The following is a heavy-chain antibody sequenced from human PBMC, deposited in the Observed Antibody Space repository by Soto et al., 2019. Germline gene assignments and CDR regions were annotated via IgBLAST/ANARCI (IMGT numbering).Heavy chain of an antibody. CDR3: ARRPGITHLYDYGMDV. Sequence: QVLLVQSGAEVTKPGSSVKVSCKTSGYSFSSYVISWVRQAPGQGLEWMGGITPLFGTAIYAQKFQDRVTFTADESTGTAYMELSSLRSEDTAVYYCARRPGITHLYDYGMDVWGQGTTVTVSS. J-gene: IGHJ6*02. D-gene: IGHD1-7*01. CDR2: ITPLFGTA. CDR1: GYSFSSYV. V-gene: IGHV1-69*01.